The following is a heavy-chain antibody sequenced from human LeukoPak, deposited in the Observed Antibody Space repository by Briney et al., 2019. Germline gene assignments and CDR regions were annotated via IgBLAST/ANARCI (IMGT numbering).Heavy chain of an antibody. J-gene: IGHJ4*02. CDR3: ARTYYDSTGYYGWEYYFDY. CDR2: ISYDGSNY. Sequence: GGSLRLSCAASGFTFSTYCMHWVRQAPGKGLEWVAVISYDGSNYYYAYSVKGRFTFCRDNSKNTLYLQMNSLRAEDTAVYYCARTYYDSTGYYGWEYYFDYWGQGTLVTVSS. V-gene: IGHV3-30*03. D-gene: IGHD3-22*01. CDR1: GFTFSTYC.